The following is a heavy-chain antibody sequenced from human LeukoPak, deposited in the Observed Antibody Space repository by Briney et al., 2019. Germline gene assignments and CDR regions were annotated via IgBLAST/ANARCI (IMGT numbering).Heavy chain of an antibody. J-gene: IGHJ5*02. V-gene: IGHV4-39*07. CDR3: ARALRYFDWAYPTNWFDP. CDR2: IYYSGST. D-gene: IGHD3-9*01. CDR1: GGSISSSSYY. Sequence: SDTLSLTCTVSGGSISSSSYYWGGLRQAPGKGLEWNGSIYYSGSTYYNPSLKSRVTISVDTTKNQFSLKLSSVTAADTAVYYCARALRYFDWAYPTNWFDPWGQGTLVTVSS.